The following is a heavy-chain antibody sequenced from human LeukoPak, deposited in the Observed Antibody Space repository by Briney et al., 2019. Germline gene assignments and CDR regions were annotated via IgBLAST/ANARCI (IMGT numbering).Heavy chain of an antibody. CDR3: ARDRCSSTSCSLGFLDV. CDR1: GFTFSTYW. CDR2: LNMDGSRT. Sequence: GGSLRLFCAASGFTFSTYWIHCVPDAPGRGLVWVSHLNMDGSRTTYADSVRRRHPISRDNGKNTLYLQMNSLRAEDTAVYYCARDRCSSTSCSLGFLDVWGKGTTVTVSS. J-gene: IGHJ6*04. D-gene: IGHD2-2*01. V-gene: IGHV3-74*01.